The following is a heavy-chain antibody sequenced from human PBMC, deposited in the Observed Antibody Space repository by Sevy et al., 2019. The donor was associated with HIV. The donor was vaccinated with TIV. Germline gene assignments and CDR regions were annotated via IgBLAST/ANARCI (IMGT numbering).Heavy chain of an antibody. CDR3: TRGLVPAAPEY. D-gene: IGHD2-2*01. Sequence: GGSLRLSCTTSGFSFGTYAMIWFRQAPGKGLEWVGFITTKPNGRSSEYAACVKVRFTISRADSKSIAYLQMNSLKTEDTAVYYCTRGLVPAAPEYWGQGTLVTVSS. J-gene: IGHJ4*02. V-gene: IGHV3-49*03. CDR1: GFSFGTYA. CDR2: ITTKPNGRSS.